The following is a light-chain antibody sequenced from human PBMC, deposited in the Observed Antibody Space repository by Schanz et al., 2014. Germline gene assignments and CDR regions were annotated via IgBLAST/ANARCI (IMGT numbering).Light chain of an antibody. CDR1: SSDVGGYNL. CDR2: EVD. V-gene: IGLV2-23*02. Sequence: QSALTQPPSASGSPGQSVAISCTGTSSDVGGYNLVSWYQQHPGEAPKLIIYEVDKRPSGVSNRFSGSRSGSTASLTISGLQAEDEADYYCCSYADSSTWVFGGGTKLTVL. CDR3: CSYADSSTWV. J-gene: IGLJ3*02.